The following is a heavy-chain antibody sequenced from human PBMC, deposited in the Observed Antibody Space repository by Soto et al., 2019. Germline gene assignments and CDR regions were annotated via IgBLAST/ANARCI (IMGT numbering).Heavy chain of an antibody. CDR1: GFTFSSYA. Sequence: QVQLVESGGGVVQPGRSLRLSCAASGFTFSSYAMHWVRQAPGKGLEWVAVISYDGSNKYYADSVKGRFTISRDNSKNTLYLQMNSLRAEDTAVYYCARGTDNSGYPQYFQHWGQGTLVTVSS. D-gene: IGHD3-22*01. CDR3: ARGTDNSGYPQYFQH. J-gene: IGHJ1*01. V-gene: IGHV3-30-3*01. CDR2: ISYDGSNK.